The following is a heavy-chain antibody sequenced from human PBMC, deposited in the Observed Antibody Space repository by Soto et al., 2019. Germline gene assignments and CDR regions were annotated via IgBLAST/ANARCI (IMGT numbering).Heavy chain of an antibody. Sequence: GGVLRLSCAASGFTFSTYAMIWIRQVPGKGLEWVSGLYGSGRGIHYADSVKGRFTISRDNSAYSVYLQMNDLRVEDSAVYYCAKDAVALDGVWLAHDWGQGTVVTVSS. CDR3: AKDAVALDGVWLAHD. CDR2: LYGSGRGI. V-gene: IGHV3-23*01. D-gene: IGHD5-12*01. J-gene: IGHJ4*02. CDR1: GFTFSTYA.